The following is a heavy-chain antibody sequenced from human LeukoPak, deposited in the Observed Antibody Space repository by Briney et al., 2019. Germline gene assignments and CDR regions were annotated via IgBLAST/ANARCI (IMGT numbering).Heavy chain of an antibody. D-gene: IGHD1-26*01. CDR3: ASSIVGATDFDY. CDR1: GFTFSSYW. V-gene: IGHV3-7*01. Sequence: GSLRLSCAASGFTFSSYWMSWVRQAPGKGLEWVANIKQDGSEKYYVDSVKGRFTISRDNAKNSLYLQMNSLRAEDTAVYYCASSIVGATDFDYWGQGTLVTVSS. J-gene: IGHJ4*02. CDR2: IKQDGSEK.